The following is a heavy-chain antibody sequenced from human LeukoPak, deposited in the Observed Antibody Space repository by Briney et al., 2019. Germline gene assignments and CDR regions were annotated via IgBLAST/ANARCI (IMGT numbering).Heavy chain of an antibody. CDR2: MWYDGLNE. D-gene: IGHD1-1*01. CDR3: VRERSRCEPTLYTFDY. J-gene: IGHJ4*02. Sequence: GGSLRLSCAASGFTLINYGMHWVRQAPGKGLEWVAVMWYDGLNEIYADSVKGRFIISKDDTNTSLYLQMSGLRTDDTALYYCVRERSRCEPTLYTFDYWGQGILVTVSS. CDR1: GFTLINYG. V-gene: IGHV3-33*08.